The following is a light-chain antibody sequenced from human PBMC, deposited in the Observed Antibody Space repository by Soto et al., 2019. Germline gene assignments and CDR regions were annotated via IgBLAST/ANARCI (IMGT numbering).Light chain of an antibody. CDR2: KAS. CDR3: QQSYSIPIT. Sequence: IQMTQSPFSVSASVGDRVTITCRASQGISSWLAWYQQKPGKSPTLLIYKASNLQTGVPSRFSGSGSGTDFTLTISSLQPEDFATYHCQQSYSIPITFGQGTRLEIK. CDR1: QGISSW. J-gene: IGKJ5*01. V-gene: IGKV1-12*01.